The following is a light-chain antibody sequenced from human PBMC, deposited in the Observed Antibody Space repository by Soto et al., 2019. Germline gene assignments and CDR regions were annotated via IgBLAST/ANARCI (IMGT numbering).Light chain of an antibody. CDR2: DVS. CDR3: SSYTSSSTQV. Sequence: QSALTQPASVSGSPGHSITISCTGTSSDVGGYNYVSWYQQHPGKAPKLMIYDVSNRPSGVSNRFSGSKSGNTASLTISWLQAEDEADYYCSSYTSSSTQVFGTGTKVTVL. V-gene: IGLV2-14*01. CDR1: SSDVGGYNY. J-gene: IGLJ1*01.